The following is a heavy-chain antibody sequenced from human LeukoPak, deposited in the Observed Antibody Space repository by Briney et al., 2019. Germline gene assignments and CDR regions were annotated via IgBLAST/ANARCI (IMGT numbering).Heavy chain of an antibody. Sequence: GGSLRLSCAASGFTFSSYAMSWVRQAPGKGLEWVSAISGSGGSTYYADSVKGRFTISRDNSKNTLYLQMSSLRAEDTAVYYCATSDDDFDYFDHWGQGTLVTVSS. J-gene: IGHJ4*02. CDR2: ISGSGGST. D-gene: IGHD4-17*01. V-gene: IGHV3-23*01. CDR1: GFTFSSYA. CDR3: ATSDDDFDYFDH.